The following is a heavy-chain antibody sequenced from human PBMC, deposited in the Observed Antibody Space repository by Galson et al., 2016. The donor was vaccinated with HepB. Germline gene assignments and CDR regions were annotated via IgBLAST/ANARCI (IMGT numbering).Heavy chain of an antibody. CDR1: GFTLSNYR. CDR2: ISSSSVYI. D-gene: IGHD5-24*01. Sequence: SLRLSCAVSGFTLSNYRIDWVRQAPGKGLEWVSCISSSSVYIWYADSVRGRFTNSRDNAKNSLYLQMDRLTAEDTAVYYCARADGFNTPFFDPWGQGTLVTVSS. J-gene: IGHJ5*02. CDR3: ARADGFNTPFFDP. V-gene: IGHV3-21*01.